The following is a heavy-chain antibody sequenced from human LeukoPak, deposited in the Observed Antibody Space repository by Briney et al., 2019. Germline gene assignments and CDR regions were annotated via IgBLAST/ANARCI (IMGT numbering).Heavy chain of an antibody. Sequence: PSETLSLTCTVSGGPIGSDGYYWNWIRQHPGKGLEWIGYIYYSGSASYNPSLKSRLSISVDTSKNQFSLRLTSVTAADTAVYYCARGRYYGFSGDYWGQGTLVTVSS. J-gene: IGHJ4*02. CDR1: GGPIGSDGYY. D-gene: IGHD3-10*01. CDR3: ARGRYYGFSGDY. CDR2: IYYSGSA. V-gene: IGHV4-31*03.